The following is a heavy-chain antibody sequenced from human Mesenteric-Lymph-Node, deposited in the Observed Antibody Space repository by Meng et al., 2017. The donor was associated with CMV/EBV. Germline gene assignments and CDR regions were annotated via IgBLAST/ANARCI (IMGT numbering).Heavy chain of an antibody. CDR3: ARATGSSWFNYYYYGMDV. CDR2: ISSSSSYI. Sequence: GSLKISCAASGFTFSSYSMNWVRQAPGKGLEWVSSISSSSSYIYYADSVKGRFTISRDNSKNTLYLQMNSLRAEDTAVYYCARATGSSWFNYYYYGMDVWGQGTTVTVSS. V-gene: IGHV3-21*04. CDR1: GFTFSSYS. J-gene: IGHJ6*02. D-gene: IGHD6-13*01.